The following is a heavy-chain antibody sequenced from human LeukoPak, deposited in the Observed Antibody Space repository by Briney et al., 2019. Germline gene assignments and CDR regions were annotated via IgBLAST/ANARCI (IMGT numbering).Heavy chain of an antibody. V-gene: IGHV4-34*01. D-gene: IGHD6-13*01. CDR1: GGSFSGYY. J-gene: IGHJ6*02. Sequence: SETLSLTCAVYGGSFSGYYWSWIRQPPGKGLEWIGEINHSGSTNYNPSLKSRVTISVDTSKNQFSLKLSSVTAADTAVYYCARGPPYSSSWPPYYYYGMDVWGQGTTVTVSS. CDR2: INHSGST. CDR3: ARGPPYSSSWPPYYYYGMDV.